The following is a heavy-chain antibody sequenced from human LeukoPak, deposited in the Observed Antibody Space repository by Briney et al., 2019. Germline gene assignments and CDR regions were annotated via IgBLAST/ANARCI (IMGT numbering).Heavy chain of an antibody. J-gene: IGHJ4*02. V-gene: IGHV3-23*01. CDR1: GFTFSSYG. CDR2: ISGGVGST. D-gene: IGHD6-19*01. Sequence: GGSLRLSCAASGFTFSSYGMHWVRQAPGKGLEWVSTISGGVGSTYYADSVKGRFTNSRDNSKNTLYLQMNSLRAEDTAVYYCAKALYLSSAWYRSFDYWGQGTLVTVSS. CDR3: AKALYLSSAWYRSFDY.